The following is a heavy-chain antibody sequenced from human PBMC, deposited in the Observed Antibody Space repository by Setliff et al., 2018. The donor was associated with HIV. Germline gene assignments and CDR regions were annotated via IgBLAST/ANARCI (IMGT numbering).Heavy chain of an antibody. CDR1: GDTFTTYA. V-gene: IGHV1-3*01. J-gene: IGHJ4*02. CDR3: AIGSSNWPHRPNHYYFDY. D-gene: IGHD6-13*01. CDR2: INAGNGDT. Sequence: AASVKVSCKASGDTFTTYALHWVRQAPGQRLEWMGWINAGNGDTKSSQKFQGKVPITRDTSASTAYMELRSRRAEDTGVYYCAIGSSNWPHRPNHYYFDYWGQGTPVPAPQ.